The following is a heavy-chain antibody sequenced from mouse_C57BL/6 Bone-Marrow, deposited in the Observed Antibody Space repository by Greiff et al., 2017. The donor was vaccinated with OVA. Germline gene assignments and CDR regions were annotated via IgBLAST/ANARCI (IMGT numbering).Heavy chain of an antibody. V-gene: IGHV1-22*01. Sequence: VQLQQSGPELVKPGASVKMSCKASGYTFTDYNMHWVKQSHGKSLEWIGYINPNNGGTSYNQKFKGKATLTVNKSSSTAYMELRSLTSEDSAVYYCATYYYGSSLFAYWGQGTLVTVSA. CDR2: INPNNGGT. D-gene: IGHD1-1*01. J-gene: IGHJ3*01. CDR1: GYTFTDYN. CDR3: ATYYYGSSLFAY.